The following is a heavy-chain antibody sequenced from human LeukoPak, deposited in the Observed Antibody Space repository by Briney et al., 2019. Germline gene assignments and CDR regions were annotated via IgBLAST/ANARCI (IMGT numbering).Heavy chain of an antibody. CDR1: GFTFSSYA. Sequence: GGSLRLSCAASGFTFSSYAMSWVRQAPGKGLEWVSAISGSGGSTYYADSVKGRFTISRDNSKNTLYLQMNSLGAEDTAVYYCAGTSYVSGLYFPADWGQGTLVTVSS. CDR3: AGTSYVSGLYFPAD. CDR2: ISGSGGST. D-gene: IGHD6-25*01. J-gene: IGHJ4*02. V-gene: IGHV3-23*01.